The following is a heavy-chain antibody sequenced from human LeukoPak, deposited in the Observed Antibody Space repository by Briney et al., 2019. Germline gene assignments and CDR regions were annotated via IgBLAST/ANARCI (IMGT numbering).Heavy chain of an antibody. CDR3: ARGSAQYSSGWYNAFDI. D-gene: IGHD6-19*01. V-gene: IGHV3-21*01. Sequence: GGSLTLSCAASGFTFSSYSMNWVRQAPGKGREWVSSIISSSSYIYYADSMKGRLSISRDNAKISKYLQMNSLRAEDTAVYYCARGSAQYSSGWYNAFDIWGQGTMVTVSS. CDR1: GFTFSSYS. J-gene: IGHJ3*02. CDR2: IISSSSYI.